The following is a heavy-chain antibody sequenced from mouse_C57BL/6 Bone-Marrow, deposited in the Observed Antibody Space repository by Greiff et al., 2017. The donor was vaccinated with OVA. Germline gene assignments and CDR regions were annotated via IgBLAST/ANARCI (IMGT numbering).Heavy chain of an antibody. D-gene: IGHD1-1*01. CDR1: GYTFTSYW. Sequence: VQLQQPGAELVKPGASVKLSCKASGYTFTSYWMHWVKQRPGRGLEWIGRIDPNSGGTKYNEKFKSKATLTVDKPSSTAYMQLSSLTSEDSAVDYCARGNYYGSSRGVFAYWGQGTLVTVSA. V-gene: IGHV1-72*01. CDR3: ARGNYYGSSRGVFAY. J-gene: IGHJ3*01. CDR2: IDPNSGGT.